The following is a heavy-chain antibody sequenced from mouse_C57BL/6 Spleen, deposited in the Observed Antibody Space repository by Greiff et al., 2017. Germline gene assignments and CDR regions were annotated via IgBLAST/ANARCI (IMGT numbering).Heavy chain of an antibody. CDR2: IDPNSGGT. V-gene: IGHV1-72*01. J-gene: IGHJ4*01. CDR1: GYTFTSYW. CDR3: ARGTIYYYGSSYAMDY. Sequence: QVQLQQPGAELVKPGASVKLSCKASGYTFTSYWMHWVKQRPGRGLEGIGRIDPNSGGTKYNEKFKSKATLTVDKPSSTAYMQLSSLTSEDSAVYYCARGTIYYYGSSYAMDYWGQGTSVTVSS. D-gene: IGHD1-1*01.